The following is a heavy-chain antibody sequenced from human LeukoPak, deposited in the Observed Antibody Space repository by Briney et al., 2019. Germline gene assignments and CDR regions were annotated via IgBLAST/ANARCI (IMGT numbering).Heavy chain of an antibody. CDR2: IYYSGST. D-gene: IGHD6-19*01. CDR3: ARHQSSGSPLFDY. CDR1: GGSISSYY. V-gene: IGHV4-59*08. Sequence: SETLSLTCTVSGGSISSYYWSWIRQPPGKGLEWIGYIYYSGSTNYNPSLKSRVTISVDTSKNQFSLKLSSVTAADTAVYYCARHQSSGSPLFDYWGQGTLVTVSS. J-gene: IGHJ4*02.